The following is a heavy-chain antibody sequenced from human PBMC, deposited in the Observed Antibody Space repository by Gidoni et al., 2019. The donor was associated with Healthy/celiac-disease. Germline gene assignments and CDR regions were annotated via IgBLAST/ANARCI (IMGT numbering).Heavy chain of an antibody. J-gene: IGHJ5*02. D-gene: IGHD1-26*01. CDR3: ARGLVGANGNWFDP. Sequence: QLQLQESGPGLVKPSEPLSLACTVAAGYIRSSSDYWGLSRQPPGKGLEWIGTIYDSGSTSYNPSLKCRVTISVDTSKNQFSLKLSSVTAADTAVYYCARGLVGANGNWFDPWGQGTLVTVSS. V-gene: IGHV4-39*01. CDR2: IYDSGST. CDR1: AGYIRSSSDY.